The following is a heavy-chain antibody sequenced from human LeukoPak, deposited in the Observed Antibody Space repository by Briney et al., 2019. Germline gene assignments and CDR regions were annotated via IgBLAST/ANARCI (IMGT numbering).Heavy chain of an antibody. CDR2: ISGYNGNT. CDR3: ARDSPYSSSSLGFDF. J-gene: IGHJ4*02. V-gene: IGHV1-18*01. CDR1: GYKFTSLG. D-gene: IGHD6-13*01. Sequence: ASVKVSCKASGYKFTSLGVSWVRQAPGQGLQWMGWISGYNGNTNFAQKFQGRVTMTTDTSTSTAYMELRSLRSDDTAVYYCARDSPYSSSSLGFDFWGQGTLVTVSS.